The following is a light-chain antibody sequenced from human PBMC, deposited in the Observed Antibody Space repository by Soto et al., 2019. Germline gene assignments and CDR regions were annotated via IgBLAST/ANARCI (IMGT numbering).Light chain of an antibody. Sequence: EIVMTQSPATLSVSPGERAILSCWASQSISINLAWYQQKPCQAPRLLTYGASTRATGIPARFGGSGSGTEFTLTISRLQSEDFAVYYCQQYDDWPRTFGQGTKVEIK. CDR2: GAS. CDR3: QQYDDWPRT. CDR1: QSISIN. J-gene: IGKJ1*01. V-gene: IGKV3-15*01.